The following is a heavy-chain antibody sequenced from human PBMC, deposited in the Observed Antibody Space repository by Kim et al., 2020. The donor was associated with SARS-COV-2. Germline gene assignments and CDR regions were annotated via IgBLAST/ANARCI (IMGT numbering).Heavy chain of an antibody. D-gene: IGHD1-26*01. CDR1: GFTVSSNY. J-gene: IGHJ6*02. CDR2: IYSGGST. V-gene: IGHV3-53*01. Sequence: LSLTCAASGFTVSSNYMSWVRQAPGKGLEWVSVIYSGGSTYYADSVKGRFTISRDNSKNTLYLQMNSLRAEDTAVYYCARDRGSSIYYYYGMDVWGQGTTVTVSS. CDR3: ARDRGSSIYYYYGMDV.